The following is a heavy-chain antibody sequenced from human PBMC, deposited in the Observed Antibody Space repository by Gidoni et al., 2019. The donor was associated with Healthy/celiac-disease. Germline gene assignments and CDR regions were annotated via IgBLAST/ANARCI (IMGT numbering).Heavy chain of an antibody. D-gene: IGHD5-18*01. CDR1: GGSISSYY. CDR2: TDYSGST. Sequence: QVPLQESGPGLVKPSETLSLTCTVSGGSISSYYCSWIRQPPGKGLEWIGYTDYSGSTNDNPSLKSRVTISVDTSKNQFSLKLSSVTAADTAVYYCARDNSYGKFFDYWGQGTLVTVSS. CDR3: ARDNSYGKFFDY. J-gene: IGHJ4*02. V-gene: IGHV4-59*01.